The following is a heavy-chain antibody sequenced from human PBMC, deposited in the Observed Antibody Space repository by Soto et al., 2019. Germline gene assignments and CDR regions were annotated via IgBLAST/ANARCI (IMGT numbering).Heavy chain of an antibody. V-gene: IGHV4-4*02. CDR1: GGSISSSNW. J-gene: IGHJ6*02. CDR2: ISHSGST. Sequence: QVQLQESGPGLVKPSGTLSLTCAVSGGSISSSNWWSWVRQPPGKGLEWIGEISHSGSTNYNPSLKMRVTISVAKSKNQFSLKLRSVTAADTAVYYCARVSGSYYYGMDVWGQGTTVTVSS. CDR3: ARVSGSYYYGMDV. D-gene: IGHD1-26*01.